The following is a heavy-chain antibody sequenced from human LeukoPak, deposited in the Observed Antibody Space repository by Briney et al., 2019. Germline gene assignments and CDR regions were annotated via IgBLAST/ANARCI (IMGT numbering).Heavy chain of an antibody. CDR2: IWYDGSNK. V-gene: IGHV3-33*01. Sequence: GRSLRLSCAASGFTFSSYGMRWVRQAPGKGLEWVAVIWYDGSNKYYADSVKGRFTISRDNSKNTLYLQMNSLRAEDTAVYYCARALWDYFDYWGQGTLVTVSS. D-gene: IGHD1-26*01. J-gene: IGHJ4*02. CDR3: ARALWDYFDY. CDR1: GFTFSSYG.